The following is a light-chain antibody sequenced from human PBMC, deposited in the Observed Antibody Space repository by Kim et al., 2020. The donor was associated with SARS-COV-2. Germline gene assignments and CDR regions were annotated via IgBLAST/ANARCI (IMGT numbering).Light chain of an antibody. CDR1: QGISSH. CDR2: AAS. CDR3: QQINSDPHT. J-gene: IGKJ2*01. Sequence: DIQLTQSPSFLSAAVGDRVIITCRASQGISSHLAWYQQKPGKAPKLLIYAASTLQSGVPSRFSGSGSGTEFTLTISSLQPEDFATYDCQQINSDPHTFGQGTKREI. V-gene: IGKV1-9*01.